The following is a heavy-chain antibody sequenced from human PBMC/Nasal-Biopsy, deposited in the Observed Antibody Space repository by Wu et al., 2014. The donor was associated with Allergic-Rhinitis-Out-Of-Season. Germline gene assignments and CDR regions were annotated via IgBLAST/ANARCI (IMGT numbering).Heavy chain of an antibody. D-gene: IGHD6-19*01. V-gene: IGHV3-43D*03. CDR2: ISWDGVST. CDR3: AQDTRREIAVSGEAIN. Sequence: LRLSCAASGFTFDDYAMHWVRQAPGRGLEWVAVISWDGVSTYYADSVKGRFTISRDNSKNSLYLQMNSLTAEDTAFYYCAQDTRREIAVSGEAINWGRGTLVTVSS. CDR1: GFTFDDYA. J-gene: IGHJ4*02.